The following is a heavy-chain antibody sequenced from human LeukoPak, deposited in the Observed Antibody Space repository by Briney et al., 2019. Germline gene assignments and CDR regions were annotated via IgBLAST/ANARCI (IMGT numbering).Heavy chain of an antibody. CDR3: ARLGLSDYYYGMDV. J-gene: IGHJ6*02. D-gene: IGHD3-16*01. CDR1: GGSISSGGYY. CDR2: IYYSGST. Sequence: SETLSLTCTVSGGSISSGGYYWSWIRQHPGKGLEWIGYIYYSGSTYYNPSLKSRVTISADTSKNQFSLKLSSVTAADTAVYYCARLGLSDYYYGMDVWGQGTTVTVSS. V-gene: IGHV4-31*03.